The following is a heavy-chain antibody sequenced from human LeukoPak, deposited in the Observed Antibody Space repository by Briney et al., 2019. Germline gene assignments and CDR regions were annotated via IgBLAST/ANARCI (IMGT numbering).Heavy chain of an antibody. CDR2: TTGSGGST. V-gene: IGHV3-23*01. CDR1: GFTFSSYA. D-gene: IGHD4-23*01. J-gene: IGHJ4*02. Sequence: PGGSLRLSCAASGFTFSSYAMSWVCQAPGKGPEWVSGTTGSGGSTYYADSVKGRFTVSRDNSKNTLDLQMNSLRAEDTAVYFCVKDKTVVSSFVGDYWGQGTLVTVSS. CDR3: VKDKTVVSSFVGDY.